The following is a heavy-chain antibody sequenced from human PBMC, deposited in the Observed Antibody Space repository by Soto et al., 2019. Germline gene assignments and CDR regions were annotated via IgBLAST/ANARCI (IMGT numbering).Heavy chain of an antibody. CDR1: GYTFTSYA. J-gene: IGHJ4*02. V-gene: IGHV1-3*01. D-gene: IGHD2-2*02. CDR2: INAGNGDT. Sequence: ASVKVSCKTSGYTFTSYATHWLRQAPGQRLEWMGWINAGNGDTKYSQKFKGRVTITRDTSASTAYMELSSLRSEDTAVYYCAKSATVPAAIAYWGQGTLVTVSS. CDR3: AKSATVPAAIAY.